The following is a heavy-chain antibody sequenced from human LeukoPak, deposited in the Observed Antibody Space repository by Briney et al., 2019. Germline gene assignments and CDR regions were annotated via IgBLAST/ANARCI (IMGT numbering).Heavy chain of an antibody. CDR1: GFTFSSYA. J-gene: IGHJ4*02. CDR3: VKARGSYYPYYFDY. D-gene: IGHD1-26*01. V-gene: IGHV3-64D*06. CDR2: ISSNGGST. Sequence: GGSLRLSCSASGFTFSSYAMHWVRQAPGKGLEYVSAISSNGGSTYYADSVKGRFTISRDNSKNTLYLQMSSLRAEDTAVYYCVKARGSYYPYYFDYWGQGTLVTVSS.